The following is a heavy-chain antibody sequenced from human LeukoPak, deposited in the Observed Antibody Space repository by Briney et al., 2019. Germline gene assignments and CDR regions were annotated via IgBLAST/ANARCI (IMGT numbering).Heavy chain of an antibody. CDR1: GYFISSGYY. CDR2: IYHSGST. CDR3: ARLSVAAAGT. V-gene: IGHV4-38-2*01. D-gene: IGHD6-13*01. Sequence: SETLSLTCAVSGYFISSGYYWGWIRQPPGKGLEWIGSIYHSGSTYYNPSLKSRVTISVDTSKNQFSLKLSSVTAADTAVYYCARLSVAAAGTWGQGTMVTVSS. J-gene: IGHJ3*01.